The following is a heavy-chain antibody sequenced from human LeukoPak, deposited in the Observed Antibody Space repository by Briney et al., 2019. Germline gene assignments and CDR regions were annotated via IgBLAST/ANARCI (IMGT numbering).Heavy chain of an antibody. V-gene: IGHV3-74*01. Sequence: DSVKGRFTISRDNSKNTLYLQMNSLRAEDTAVYYCARATGSYYSIGYWGQGTLVTVSS. D-gene: IGHD1-26*01. CDR3: ARATGSYYSIGY. J-gene: IGHJ4*02.